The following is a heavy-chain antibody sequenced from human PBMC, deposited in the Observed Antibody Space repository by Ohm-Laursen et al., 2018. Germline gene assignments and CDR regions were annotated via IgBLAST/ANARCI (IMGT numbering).Heavy chain of an antibody. Sequence: ASVKVSCKASGHIYGIGWVRQAPGQCLEWMGWISVDSGNTNYAQKLQGRISLTTDSSTTTVHMELSSLRSEDTALYYCARVRSGYYDYWGQGTLVTVSS. J-gene: IGHJ4*02. V-gene: IGHV1-18*01. CDR1: GHIYG. CDR2: ISVDSGNT. CDR3: ARVRSGYYDY. D-gene: IGHD3-22*01.